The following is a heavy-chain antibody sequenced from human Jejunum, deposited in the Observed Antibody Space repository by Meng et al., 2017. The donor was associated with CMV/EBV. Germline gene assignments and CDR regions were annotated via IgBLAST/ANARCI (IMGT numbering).Heavy chain of an antibody. J-gene: IGHJ5*02. CDR1: GYNFNNYD. CDR2: MNPNSGNT. V-gene: IGHV1-8*03. D-gene: IGHD1-26*01. CDR3: ARDLSGTYVGGWFDP. Sequence: SGYNFNNYDINWVRQATVHGLEWMGWMNPNSGNTGYAQKFQGRVTITRNSSISTAYMELSGLTSDDTAIYYCARDLSGTYVGGWFDPWGQGTLVTVSS.